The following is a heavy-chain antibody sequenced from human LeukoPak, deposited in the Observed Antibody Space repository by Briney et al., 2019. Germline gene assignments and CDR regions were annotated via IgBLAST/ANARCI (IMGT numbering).Heavy chain of an antibody. Sequence: GGSLRLSCAASGFTFSSYEMNWVRQAPGKGLEWVSYISSSSSTIYYADSVRGRFTISRDNAKNSLYLQMNSLRAEDTAVYYCARPSRELGGYAPWELMPPFDYWGQGPLVTVSS. CDR3: ARPSRELGGYAPWELMPPFDY. CDR2: ISSSSSTI. J-gene: IGHJ4*02. D-gene: IGHD1-7*01. V-gene: IGHV3-48*03. CDR1: GFTFSSYE.